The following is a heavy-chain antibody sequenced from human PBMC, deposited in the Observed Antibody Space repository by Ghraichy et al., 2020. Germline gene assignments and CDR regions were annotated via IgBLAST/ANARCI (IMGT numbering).Heavy chain of an antibody. CDR1: GFTFSSYA. D-gene: IGHD5-12*01. V-gene: IGHV3-23*01. Sequence: GGSLRLSCAASGFTFSSYAMSWVRQAPGKGLEWVSAISGSGGSTYYADSVKGRFTISRDNSKNTLYLQMNSLRAEDTAVYYCAKTRGYSGRALYYFDYWGQGTLVTVSS. CDR3: AKTRGYSGRALYYFDY. J-gene: IGHJ4*02. CDR2: ISGSGGST.